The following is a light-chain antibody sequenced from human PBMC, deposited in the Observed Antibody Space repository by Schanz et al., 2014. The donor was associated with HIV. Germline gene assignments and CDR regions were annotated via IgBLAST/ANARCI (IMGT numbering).Light chain of an antibody. CDR2: GVS. CDR1: QSISSY. V-gene: IGKV3-20*01. CDR3: QQYDSWPPGT. Sequence: EIVLTQSPGTLSLSPGERATLSCRASQSISSYLAWYQQKPGQAPRLLIYGVSSRATGIPDRFSGSGSGTDFTLTISRLEPEDFALYYCQQYDSWPPGTSGPGTKVDLK. J-gene: IGKJ3*01.